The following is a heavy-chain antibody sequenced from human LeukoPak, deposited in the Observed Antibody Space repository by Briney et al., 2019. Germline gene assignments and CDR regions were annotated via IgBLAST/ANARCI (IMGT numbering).Heavy chain of an antibody. CDR2: INHGGSA. V-gene: IGHV4-34*01. D-gene: IGHD4-17*01. CDR3: ARGSMRRRYYYYIDV. Sequence: PSETLSLTCGVSGGSFSDYYWGWIRQSPWGLEWIGEINHGGSANYNPSLKSRVTISVDTSKNQFSLHLSSVTAADSAVYFCARGSMRRRYYYYIDVWGNGTTVTVSS. CDR1: GGSFSDYY. J-gene: IGHJ6*03.